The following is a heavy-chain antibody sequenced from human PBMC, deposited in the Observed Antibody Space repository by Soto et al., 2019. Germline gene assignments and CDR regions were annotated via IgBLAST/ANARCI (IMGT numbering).Heavy chain of an antibody. D-gene: IGHD1-1*01. CDR3: ARKITGTTAFDY. J-gene: IGHJ4*02. CDR2: INPNSGGT. V-gene: IGHV1-2*02. Sequence: QVQLVQSGAEVKKPGASVKVSCKASGYTFTGYYMHWVRQAPGQGLEWMGWINPNSGGTNYEQKFQGRVTMTRDTSISTAYMELSRLRSDDTAVYYCARKITGTTAFDYWGQGTLVTVSS. CDR1: GYTFTGYY.